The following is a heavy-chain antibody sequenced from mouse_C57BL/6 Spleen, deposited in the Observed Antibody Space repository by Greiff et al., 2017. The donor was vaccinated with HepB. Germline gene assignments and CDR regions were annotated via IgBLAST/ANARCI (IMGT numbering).Heavy chain of an antibody. CDR2: INPSTGGT. J-gene: IGHJ2*01. CDR3: ARKLPYCDY. V-gene: IGHV1-43*01. D-gene: IGHD1-1*01. CDR1: GYSFTSYY. Sequence: VQLKESGPELVKPGASVKISCKASGYSFTSYYMHWVKQSSEKSLEWIGEINPSTGGTSYNQKFKGKATLTVDKSSSTAYMQLKSLTSEDSAVYYCARKLPYCDYWGQGTTLTVSS.